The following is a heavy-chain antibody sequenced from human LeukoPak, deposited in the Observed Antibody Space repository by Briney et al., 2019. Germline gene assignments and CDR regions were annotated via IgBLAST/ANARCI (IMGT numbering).Heavy chain of an antibody. CDR1: GFTFNTHW. D-gene: IGHD5-24*01. J-gene: IGHJ4*01. CDR3: ARRLGMVTTYDY. Sequence: GGSPRPSCEASGFTFNTHWMSWVRQAPREGLGWVASINPDGSRKHHPDSLKGRFTVSKDNPNNSLYLQLYSLGAEDTAVYYCARRLGMVTTYDYWGRGTLVTVSS. CDR2: INPDGSRK. V-gene: IGHV3-7*01.